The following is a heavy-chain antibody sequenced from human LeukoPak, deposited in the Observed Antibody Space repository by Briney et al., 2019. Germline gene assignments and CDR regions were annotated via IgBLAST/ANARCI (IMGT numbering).Heavy chain of an antibody. V-gene: IGHV3-53*01. CDR2: IYTGGNT. Sequence: GGSLRLSCAASGYTVDSNYLSWVRQAPGKGLEWVSTIYTGGNTYYAASVKGRFTISRDFSKNTVFLHMNSLRAEDTAMYYCARGDDSGYYDYFDYWGQGALVTAFS. D-gene: IGHD3-22*01. CDR1: GYTVDSNY. J-gene: IGHJ4*02. CDR3: ARGDDSGYYDYFDY.